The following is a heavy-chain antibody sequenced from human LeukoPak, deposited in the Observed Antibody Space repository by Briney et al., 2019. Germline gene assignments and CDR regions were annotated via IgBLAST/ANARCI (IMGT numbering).Heavy chain of an antibody. V-gene: IGHV3-53*04. Sequence: GGSLRLSCAASGFTVSSYYMSWVRQAPGKGLEWVSVIYSGGSTYYADSVKGRFTISRHNSKNTLYLQMNSLRTEDTAVYYCARGGIQLLGLFDYWGQGTLVTVSS. CDR1: GFTVSSYY. CDR3: ARGGIQLLGLFDY. CDR2: IYSGGST. D-gene: IGHD5-18*01. J-gene: IGHJ4*02.